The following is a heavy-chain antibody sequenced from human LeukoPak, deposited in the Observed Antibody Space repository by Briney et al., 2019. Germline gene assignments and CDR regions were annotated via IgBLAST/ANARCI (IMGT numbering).Heavy chain of an antibody. CDR3: ASPPLYSSGWHAHY. D-gene: IGHD6-19*01. CDR1: GYTFTSYD. V-gene: IGHV1-8*01. J-gene: IGHJ4*02. Sequence: VASVTVSCTASGYTFTSYDINWVRQAPGQGLEWMGWMNPNSGNTGYAQKFQGRVTMTRNTSISTAYMELSSLRSEGTAVYYCASPPLYSSGWHAHYWGQGTLVTVSS. CDR2: MNPNSGNT.